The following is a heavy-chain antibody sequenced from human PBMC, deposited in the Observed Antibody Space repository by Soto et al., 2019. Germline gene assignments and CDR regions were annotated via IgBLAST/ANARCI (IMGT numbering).Heavy chain of an antibody. V-gene: IGHV4-31*03. J-gene: IGHJ5*02. Sequence: NPSETLSLTCSVSGAALNSGNYYWSWIRQVPGKGLEWIGHIYVTGAVDYNPSLRDRITISQDTSERQFSLNLRLVTAADTAVYYCARLRIAKNNYKCFDPWGQRTLVTVSS. D-gene: IGHD2-21*01. CDR1: GAALNSGNYY. CDR3: ARLRIAKNNYKCFDP. CDR2: IYVTGAV.